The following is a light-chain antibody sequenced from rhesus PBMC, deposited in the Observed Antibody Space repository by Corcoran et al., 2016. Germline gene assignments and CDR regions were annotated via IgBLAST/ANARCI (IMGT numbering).Light chain of an antibody. J-gene: IGKJ3*01. V-gene: IGKV1-25*01. CDR3: QQHNSYPFT. CDR2: DAS. Sequence: DIQMTQSPSSLSASVGDTVTITCQASQGISKYLAWYQQKPGKAPKLLIYDASTLQSGVPSRCSGSGAGTEFTLTISSLQPEDFATYYCQQHNSYPFTFGPGTKLEIK. CDR1: QGISKY.